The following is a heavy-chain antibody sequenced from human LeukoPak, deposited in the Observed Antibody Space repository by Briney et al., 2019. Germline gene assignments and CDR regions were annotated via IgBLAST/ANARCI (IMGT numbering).Heavy chain of an antibody. CDR3: ARVIRDDILTGRWFDP. CDR2: INPNSGGT. CDR1: GYTFTGYY. D-gene: IGHD3-9*01. Sequence: ASVKVSCKASGYTFTGYYMHWVRQAPGQGLEWMGRINPNSGGTNYAQKFQGRVTMTRDTSISTAYMELSRLRSDDTAVYYCARVIRDDILTGRWFDPWGQGTLVTVSS. J-gene: IGHJ5*02. V-gene: IGHV1-2*06.